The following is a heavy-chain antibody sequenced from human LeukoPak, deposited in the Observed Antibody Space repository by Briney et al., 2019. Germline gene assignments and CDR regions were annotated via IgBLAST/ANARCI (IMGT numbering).Heavy chain of an antibody. V-gene: IGHV1-3*01. Sequence: ASVKVSCKASGGTFSSYAISWVRQAPGQRLEWMGWINVGNANTKYSQKLQGRVTITRDTSASTAYMELSTLRSEDTAVYYCARVPYYYDNNWFDPWGQGTLVTVSS. J-gene: IGHJ5*02. CDR2: INVGNANT. CDR1: GGTFSSYA. CDR3: ARVPYYYDNNWFDP. D-gene: IGHD3-22*01.